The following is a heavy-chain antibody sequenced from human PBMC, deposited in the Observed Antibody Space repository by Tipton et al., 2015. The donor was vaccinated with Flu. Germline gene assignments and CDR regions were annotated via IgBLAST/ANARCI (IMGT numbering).Heavy chain of an antibody. CDR1: GGSISSYY. J-gene: IGHJ4*02. Sequence: TLSLTCTVSGGSISSYYWSWIRQPPGKGLEWIGYIYYSGSTNYNPSLKSRFTIPVDTSKNQFSLKLSSVTAADTAVYYCARHVGRDFWSGYYFDYWGQGTLVTVSS. CDR2: IYYSGST. D-gene: IGHD3-3*01. CDR3: ARHVGRDFWSGYYFDY. V-gene: IGHV4-59*08.